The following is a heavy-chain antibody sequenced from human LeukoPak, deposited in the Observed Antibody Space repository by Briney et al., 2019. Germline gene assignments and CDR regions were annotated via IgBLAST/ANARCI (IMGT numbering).Heavy chain of an antibody. D-gene: IGHD3-10*01. J-gene: IGHJ4*02. CDR1: GFTFSSYG. CDR2: IRYDGSNK. Sequence: GGSLRLSCAASGFTFSSYGMHWVRQAPGQGLEWVAFIRYDGSNKYYADSVKGRFTISRDNSKNTLYLQMNSLRAEDTAVYYCAKDMTPFFYGSGRDYFDYWGQGTLVTVSS. CDR3: AKDMTPFFYGSGRDYFDY. V-gene: IGHV3-30*02.